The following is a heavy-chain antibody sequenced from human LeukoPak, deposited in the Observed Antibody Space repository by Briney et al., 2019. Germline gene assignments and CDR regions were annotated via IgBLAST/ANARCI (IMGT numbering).Heavy chain of an antibody. D-gene: IGHD2-2*02. Sequence: PGGSLRLSCAASGFTFSSYAMSWVRQAPGKGLEWVSAISGSGGSTYYADSVKGRFTISRDNSKNTLYLQMNSLRAEDTAVYYCAKDRCSITSCYNRGTACDYWGRGTLVTVSS. CDR2: ISGSGGST. CDR3: AKDRCSITSCYNRGTACDY. CDR1: GFTFSSYA. V-gene: IGHV3-23*01. J-gene: IGHJ4*02.